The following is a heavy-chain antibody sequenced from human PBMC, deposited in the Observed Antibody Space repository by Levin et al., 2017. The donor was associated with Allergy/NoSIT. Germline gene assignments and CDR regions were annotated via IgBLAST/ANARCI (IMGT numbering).Heavy chain of an antibody. D-gene: IGHD2-15*01. V-gene: IGHV4-4*07. CDR3: AREELGYCSGGTCPYYYDY. Sequence: TASETLSLTCTVSGGSISSYYWSWIRQPAGKGLEWIGRTHISGSTNYNSSLKSRVTMSVDTPKNQFSLKLSSVTAADTAVYYCAREELGYCSGGTCPYYYDYWGQGTLVTVSS. J-gene: IGHJ4*02. CDR1: GGSISSYY. CDR2: THISGST.